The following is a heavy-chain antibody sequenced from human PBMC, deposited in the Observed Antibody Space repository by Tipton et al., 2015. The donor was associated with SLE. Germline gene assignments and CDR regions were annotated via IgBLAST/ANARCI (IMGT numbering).Heavy chain of an antibody. CDR3: AGGYSGYDYRTFDH. CDR1: GYSIRTGYY. J-gene: IGHJ4*02. V-gene: IGHV4-38-2*02. D-gene: IGHD5-12*01. Sequence: TLSLTCNVSGYSIRTGYYWGWIRQAPGKGLEWTGTIHHSGITYYNPSLKSRVTISVDTSKNHFSLKLRSGTAADTAVYSCAGGYSGYDYRTFDHWGQGTLVTVSS. CDR2: IHHSGIT.